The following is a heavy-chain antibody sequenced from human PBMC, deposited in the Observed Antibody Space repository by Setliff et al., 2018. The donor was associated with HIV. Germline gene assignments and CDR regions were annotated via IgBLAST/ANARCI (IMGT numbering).Heavy chain of an antibody. D-gene: IGHD5-18*01. V-gene: IGHV4-39*01. CDR1: AGSIRSSTYY. Sequence: LSLTCTVSAGSIRSSTYYWAWIRQPPEEGLEWIGSIYYSGSTYYNPSLKSRVTISIDTSRNQFSLKLTSVTAADTAMYYCARRHTAFDPWGQGTLVTVSS. CDR3: ARRHTAFDP. J-gene: IGHJ5*02. CDR2: IYYSGST.